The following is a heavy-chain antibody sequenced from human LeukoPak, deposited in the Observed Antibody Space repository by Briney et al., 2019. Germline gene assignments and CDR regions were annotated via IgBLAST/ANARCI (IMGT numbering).Heavy chain of an antibody. D-gene: IGHD2-8*01. J-gene: IGHJ5*02. CDR1: GGSISSGGYY. CDR2: IYHSGST. Sequence: SQTLSLTCTVSGGSISSGGYYWSWIRQPPGKGLEWIGYIYHSGSTYYNPSLKSRVTISVDRSKNQFSLKLSSVTAADTAVYYCARVKGTEWSWFDPWGQGTLVTVSS. V-gene: IGHV4-30-2*01. CDR3: ARVKGTEWSWFDP.